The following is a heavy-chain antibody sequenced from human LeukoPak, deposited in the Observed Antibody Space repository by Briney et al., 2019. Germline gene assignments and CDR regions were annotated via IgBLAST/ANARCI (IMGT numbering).Heavy chain of an antibody. D-gene: IGHD3-22*01. CDR1: GGSISSSSYY. V-gene: IGHV4-39*01. CDR3: ARQQYDSSGYYYFDY. J-gene: IGHJ4*02. Sequence: PSETLSLTCTVSGGSISSSSYYWGWIRQPPGKGLAWIGRIYYSGSTYYNPSLKSRVTISVDTSKNQFSLKLSSVTAADTAVYYCARQQYDSSGYYYFDYWGQGTLVTVSS. CDR2: IYYSGST.